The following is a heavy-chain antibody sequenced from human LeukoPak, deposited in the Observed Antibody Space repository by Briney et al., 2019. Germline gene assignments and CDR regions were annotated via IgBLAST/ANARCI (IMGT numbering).Heavy chain of an antibody. CDR2: ISYDGSKK. J-gene: IGHJ6*03. V-gene: IGHV3-30*01. D-gene: IGHD3-10*01. CDR3: ARDRVPPASGVFTYYMDV. CDR1: GFTFSSNA. Sequence: PGRSLRLSCAASGFTFSSNAIHWVRLAPGKGLEWVAVISYDGSKKFYADSVKGRFTISRDNSKNTLYLQMNSLRAEDTAVYSCARDRVPPASGVFTYYMDVWGKGTTVIVSS.